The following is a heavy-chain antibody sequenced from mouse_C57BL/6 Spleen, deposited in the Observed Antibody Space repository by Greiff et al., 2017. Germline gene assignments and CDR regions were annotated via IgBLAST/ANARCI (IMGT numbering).Heavy chain of an antibody. V-gene: IGHV14-2*01. D-gene: IGHD1-1*02. Sequence: EVKVVESGAELVKPGASVKLSCTASGFNIKDYYMHWVKQRTEQGLEWIGRSDPEDGETKYAPKFKGKATITADTSSNTAYLQLSSLTSEDTAVYYCARSLGSYLYYFDYWGQGTTLTVSS. CDR1: GFNIKDYY. CDR3: ARSLGSYLYYFDY. CDR2: SDPEDGET. J-gene: IGHJ2*01.